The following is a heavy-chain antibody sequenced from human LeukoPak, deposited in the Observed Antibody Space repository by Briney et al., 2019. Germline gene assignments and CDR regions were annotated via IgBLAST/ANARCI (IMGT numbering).Heavy chain of an antibody. J-gene: IGHJ3*02. V-gene: IGHV1-18*04. CDR1: GYTFTSYG. CDR2: ISAYNGNT. D-gene: IGHD2-2*01. Sequence: ASVKVSCKASGYTFTSYGISWVPHAPGQGLEWMGWISAYNGNTNYAQKLQGRVTITTDTSTSTAYMELRSLRSDDTAVYYCARKYCSSTSCYGGNAFDIWGQETMVTVSS. CDR3: ARKYCSSTSCYGGNAFDI.